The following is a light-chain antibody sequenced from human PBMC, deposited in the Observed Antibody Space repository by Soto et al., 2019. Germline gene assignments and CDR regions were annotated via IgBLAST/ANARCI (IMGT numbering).Light chain of an antibody. CDR3: QSYDSSLSAYV. V-gene: IGLV1-40*01. CDR2: GNS. J-gene: IGLJ1*01. CDR1: SSNIGAGFD. Sequence: QSVLTQPPSVSGAPGQRVTISCTGSSSNIGAGFDVHWYQQLPWTAPKLLVYGNSNRPSGVPDRFSGSKSGTSASLAVTGLQAEDEADYYCQSYDSSLSAYVFGTGTKVTVL.